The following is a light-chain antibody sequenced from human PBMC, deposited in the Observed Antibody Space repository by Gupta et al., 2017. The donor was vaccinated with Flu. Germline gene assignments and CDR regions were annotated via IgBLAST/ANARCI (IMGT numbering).Light chain of an antibody. CDR1: QSIGGT. CDR3: QQDKSWPIT. J-gene: IGKJ4*01. CDR2: GAS. Sequence: PATLSVPPGERATLSCRASQSIGGTVAWYQQKPGQAPRLLISGASTRATGVPARFSGSKSGAEFTLTISSLQSEDSAVYYCQQDKSWPITFGGGTKVEIK. V-gene: IGKV3-15*01.